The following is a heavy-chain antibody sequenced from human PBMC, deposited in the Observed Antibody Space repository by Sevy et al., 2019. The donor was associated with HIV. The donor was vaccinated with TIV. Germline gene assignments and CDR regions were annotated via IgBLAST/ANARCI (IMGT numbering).Heavy chain of an antibody. CDR2: MNPDSGKR. D-gene: IGHD6-13*01. Sequence: ASVKVSCKTSGYTFTSYDINWVQQATGQGLEWMGWMNPDSGKRGYAQKFQGRVTMTTNTSISTAYMELRSLRSEDSAVYYCARADLDSSTFFYYYGMDVWGQGTTVTVSS. CDR3: ARADLDSSTFFYYYGMDV. V-gene: IGHV1-8*01. J-gene: IGHJ6*02. CDR1: GYTFTSYD.